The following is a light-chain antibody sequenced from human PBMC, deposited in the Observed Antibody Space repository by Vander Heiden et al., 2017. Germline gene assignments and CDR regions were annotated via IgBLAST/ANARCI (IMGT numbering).Light chain of an antibody. CDR3: QQYGSSPYT. Sequence: ESMLTQSPGTLSLSPGARATLSSRASQSVSSSYLAWYQQKPGQAPRLLMYGASTRATGIPDRFSGSGSGTDFTLTISRLGPEDFAVYYCQQYGSSPYTFGQGTKLEIK. CDR2: GAS. J-gene: IGKJ2*01. CDR1: QSVSSSY. V-gene: IGKV3-20*01.